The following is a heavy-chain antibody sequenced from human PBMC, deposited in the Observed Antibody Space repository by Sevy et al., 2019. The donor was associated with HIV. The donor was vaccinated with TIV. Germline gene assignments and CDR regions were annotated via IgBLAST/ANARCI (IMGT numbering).Heavy chain of an antibody. J-gene: IGHJ5*02. CDR1: GGSISSYY. CDR2: IYTSGST. D-gene: IGHD6-6*01. CDR3: ARGPLIAARYNWFDP. Sequence: SETLSLTCTVSGGSISSYYWSWIRQPAGKGLEWIGRIYTSGSTNYNPSLKSRVTMSVDTSKNLFSLKLGPVTAADTAVYYCARGPLIAARYNWFDPWGQGTLVTVSS. V-gene: IGHV4-4*07.